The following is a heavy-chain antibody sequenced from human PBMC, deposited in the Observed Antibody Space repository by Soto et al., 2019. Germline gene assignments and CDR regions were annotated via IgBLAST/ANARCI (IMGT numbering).Heavy chain of an antibody. J-gene: IGHJ4*02. V-gene: IGHV1-8*01. CDR2: MNPHTGNS. CDR3: ARRAETNGWNGFGADKYYFDF. CDR1: GYTFTSYD. D-gene: IGHD1-1*01. Sequence: ASVKVSCKASGYTFTSYDIYWVRQATGQGLEWMGWMNPHTGNSGYAQKFQGRVTMTSDTSISTAHMELSSLRSEDTAVYYCARRAETNGWNGFGADKYYFDFWGQGTLVTVSS.